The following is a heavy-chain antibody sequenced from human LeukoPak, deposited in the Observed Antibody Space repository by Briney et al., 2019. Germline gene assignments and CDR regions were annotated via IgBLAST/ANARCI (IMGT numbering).Heavy chain of an antibody. CDR1: GYSFTSYW. D-gene: IGHD3-3*01. Sequence: PGESLKISCKGSGYSFTSYWSGWVRQLPGKGLEWMGIVYPGDSDTRYSPSFQGQVTISADKSISTAYLQWSSLKASDTAMYYCARHLNDLLEDDAFDIWGQGTIVTVSS. CDR3: ARHLNDLLEDDAFDI. CDR2: VYPGDSDT. J-gene: IGHJ3*02. V-gene: IGHV5-51*01.